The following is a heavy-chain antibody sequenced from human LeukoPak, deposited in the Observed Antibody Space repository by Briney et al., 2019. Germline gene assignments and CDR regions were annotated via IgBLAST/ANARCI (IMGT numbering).Heavy chain of an antibody. CDR3: ARLANYDFWGGYYYYGMDV. J-gene: IGHJ6*01. CDR2: MNPNSGNT. V-gene: IGHV1-8*01. Sequence: ASVKVSCKASGYTFTSYDINWVRQATGQGLEWMGWMNPNSGNTGYARKFQGRVTMTRNTSISTAYMELSSLRSEDTAVYYCARLANYDFWGGYYYYGMDVWGQGTTVTVSS. D-gene: IGHD3-3*01. CDR1: GYTFTSYD.